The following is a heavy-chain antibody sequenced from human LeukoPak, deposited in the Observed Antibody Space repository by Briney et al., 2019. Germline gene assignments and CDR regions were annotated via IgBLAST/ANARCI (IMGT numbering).Heavy chain of an antibody. CDR3: AKDGEKNYYYCYMDV. Sequence: GGSPRLSCAATGFTVSSNYMNWVRQAPGKGLEWVSVIYSTRTTYYADSVKGRFTISRDNSKNTLYLQMNSLRAEDTAVYYCAKDGEKNYYYCYMDVWGKGTTVTVSS. CDR2: IYSTRTT. CDR1: GFTVSSNY. J-gene: IGHJ6*03. V-gene: IGHV3-53*01. D-gene: IGHD3-10*01.